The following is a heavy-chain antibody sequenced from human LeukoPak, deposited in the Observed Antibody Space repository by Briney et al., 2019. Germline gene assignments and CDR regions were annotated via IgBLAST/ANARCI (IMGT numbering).Heavy chain of an antibody. Sequence: SETLSLTCTVSGGSISNYYWSWVRQPPGKGLEWLGYIYQSGSNNYNPSLKSRVTISVETSKNQFSLKLTSVTAADTAVYYCARATLGCGGDCYSLLGWGQGTLVTVSS. J-gene: IGHJ4*02. CDR2: IYQSGSN. V-gene: IGHV4-59*01. D-gene: IGHD2-21*02. CDR3: ARATLGCGGDCYSLLG. CDR1: GGSISNYY.